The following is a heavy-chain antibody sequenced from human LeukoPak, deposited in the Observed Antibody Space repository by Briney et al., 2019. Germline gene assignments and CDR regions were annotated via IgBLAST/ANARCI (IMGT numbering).Heavy chain of an antibody. CDR1: GGSISSYY. CDR3: ARVPPGSSGWYYFDY. J-gene: IGHJ4*02. D-gene: IGHD6-19*01. Sequence: SETLSLTCTVSGGSISSYYWSWIRQPPGKGLEWIGHIYYSGSTNYNPSLKSRVTISVDTSKNQFSLKLSSVTAADTAVYYCARVPPGSSGWYYFDYWGQGTLVTVSS. V-gene: IGHV4-59*01. CDR2: IYYSGST.